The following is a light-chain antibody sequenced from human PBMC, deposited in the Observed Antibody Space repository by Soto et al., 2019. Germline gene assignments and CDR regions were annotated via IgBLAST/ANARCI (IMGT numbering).Light chain of an antibody. CDR3: PPYGSSRT. J-gene: IGKJ1*01. CDR2: GAS. Sequence: EIVLTQSPGTLSLSPGERATLSCRASQSVSSSYLAWYQQKPGQAPRLLIYGASSRAPGIPDRFSGSGSGTDFTLTISRLEPEDFAVYYCPPYGSSRTFCQGPKV. V-gene: IGKV3-20*01. CDR1: QSVSSSY.